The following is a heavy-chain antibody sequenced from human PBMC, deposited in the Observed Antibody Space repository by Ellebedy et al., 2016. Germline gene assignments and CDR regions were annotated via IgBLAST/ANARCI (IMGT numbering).Heavy chain of an antibody. CDR1: GGSISSYY. CDR3: AGRTTVTWDDY. D-gene: IGHD4-11*01. Sequence: GSLRLSXTVSGGSISSYYWSWIRQPAGKGLEWIGRIYTSGSTNYNPSLKSRVTMSVDTSKNQFSLKLSSVTAADTAVYYCAGRTTVTWDDYWGQGTLVTVSS. J-gene: IGHJ4*02. CDR2: IYTSGST. V-gene: IGHV4-4*07.